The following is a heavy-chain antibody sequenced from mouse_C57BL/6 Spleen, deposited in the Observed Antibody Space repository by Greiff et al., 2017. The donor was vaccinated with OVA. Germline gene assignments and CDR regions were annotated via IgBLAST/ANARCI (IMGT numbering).Heavy chain of an antibody. CDR2: ISGGGGNT. J-gene: IGHJ4*01. Sequence: EVKVVESGGGLVKPGGSLKLSCAASGFTFSSYTMSWVRQTPEKRLEWVATISGGGGNTYYPDSVKGRFTISRDNAKNTLYLQMSSLRSEDTALYYCARLYYGSSYAMDYWGQGTSVTVSS. CDR1: GFTFSSYT. CDR3: ARLYYGSSYAMDY. V-gene: IGHV5-9*01. D-gene: IGHD1-1*01.